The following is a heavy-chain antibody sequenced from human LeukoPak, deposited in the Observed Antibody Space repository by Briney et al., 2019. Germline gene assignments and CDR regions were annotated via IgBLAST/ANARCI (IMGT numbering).Heavy chain of an antibody. J-gene: IGHJ5*02. CDR1: GGSISSYY. Sequence: PSETLSHTCTEPGGSISSYYWSWIRQPPGKGLEWTGYIYYSGSTNYNPSLKSRVTISVDTSKNQFSLKLSSVTAADTAVYYCARGYCSGGSCYSDAYWFDPWGQGTLVTVSS. D-gene: IGHD2-15*01. V-gene: IGHV4-59*01. CDR2: IYYSGST. CDR3: ARGYCSGGSCYSDAYWFDP.